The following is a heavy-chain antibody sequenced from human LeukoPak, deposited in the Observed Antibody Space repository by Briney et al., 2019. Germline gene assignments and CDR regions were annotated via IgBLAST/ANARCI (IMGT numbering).Heavy chain of an antibody. CDR3: ATDFLDYYGSGRGKN. CDR2: FDPEDGET. D-gene: IGHD3-10*01. CDR1: GYTPTELS. J-gene: IGHJ4*02. V-gene: IGHV1-24*01. Sequence: GASVKVSCKVSGYTPTELSMHWVRQAPGKGLEWMGGFDPEDGETIYAQKFQGRVTMTEDTSTDTAYMELSSLRSEDTAVYYCATDFLDYYGSGRGKNWGQGTLVTVSS.